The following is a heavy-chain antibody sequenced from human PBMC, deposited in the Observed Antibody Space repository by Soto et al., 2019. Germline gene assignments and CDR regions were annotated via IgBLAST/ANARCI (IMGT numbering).Heavy chain of an antibody. D-gene: IGHD2-21*02. CDR1: VDTFTDYY. V-gene: IGHV1-46*01. J-gene: IGHJ4*02. Sequence: QVQLVQSGAEVKKPGASVKVSCKASVDTFTDYYIHWVRQAPGQGLDWMGTVNPSGGNTTYAQNFLGRMTMTRDTSTCTLYMELTGLTSKDTAGYYCARVGHVVVVTAALDYWGQGNLVTVSS. CDR2: VNPSGGNT. CDR3: ARVGHVVVVTAALDY.